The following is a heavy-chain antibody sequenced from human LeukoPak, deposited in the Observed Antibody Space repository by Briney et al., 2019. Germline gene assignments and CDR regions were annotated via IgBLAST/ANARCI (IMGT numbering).Heavy chain of an antibody. J-gene: IGHJ4*02. D-gene: IGHD6-19*01. CDR3: ARGGIAVAVRDY. CDR1: GGSFSGYY. CDR2: INHSGST. V-gene: IGHV4-34*01. Sequence: RSSETLSLTCAVYGGSFSGYYWSWIRQPPGKGLEWIGEINHSGSTNYNPSLKSRVTISVDTSKNQFSLKLRSVTAADTAVYYCARGGIAVAVRDYWGQGTLVTVSS.